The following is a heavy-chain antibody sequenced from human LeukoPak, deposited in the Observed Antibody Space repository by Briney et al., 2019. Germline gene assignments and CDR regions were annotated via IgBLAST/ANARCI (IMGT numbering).Heavy chain of an antibody. D-gene: IGHD2-2*01. CDR1: GFTFSSYG. CDR2: IWYDGSNK. CDR3: ARDLYPAAMPGAEYFQH. V-gene: IGHV3-33*01. J-gene: IGHJ1*01. Sequence: GRSLRLSCAASGFTFSSYGMHWVRQAPGKGLEWVAVIWYDGSNKYYADSVKGRFTISRDNSKNTLYLQMNSLRAEDTAVYYCARDLYPAAMPGAEYFQHWGQGTLVTVSS.